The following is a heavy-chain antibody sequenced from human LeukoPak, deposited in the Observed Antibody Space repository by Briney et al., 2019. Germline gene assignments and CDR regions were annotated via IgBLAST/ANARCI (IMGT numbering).Heavy chain of an antibody. V-gene: IGHV4-61*02. CDR3: ARGPYSYDSSGAFDI. CDR1: GDSISSGDYY. J-gene: IGHJ3*02. D-gene: IGHD3-22*01. CDR2: ISSSGST. Sequence: SQTLSLTCTVSGDSISSGDYYWSWIRQSAGKGLEWIGRISSSGSTNYNPSLKSRVTISVDTSKNQFSLKLSSVTAADTAVYFCARGPYSYDSSGAFDIWGQGTMVTVSS.